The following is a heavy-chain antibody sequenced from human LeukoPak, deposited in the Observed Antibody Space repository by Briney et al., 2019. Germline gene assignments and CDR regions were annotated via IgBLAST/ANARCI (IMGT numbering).Heavy chain of an antibody. J-gene: IGHJ4*02. CDR2: ISSSGNTI. V-gene: IGHV3-48*03. D-gene: IGHD1-26*01. Sequence: GGSLRLSCAASGFSFSSYEMNWVRQAPGKGLEWVSYISSSGNTIDYANSVKSRFTISRDNAKNTLYLEMNSLRAEDTAVYFCARDGVGASHDYWGQGTLVTVSS. CDR1: GFSFSSYE. CDR3: ARDGVGASHDY.